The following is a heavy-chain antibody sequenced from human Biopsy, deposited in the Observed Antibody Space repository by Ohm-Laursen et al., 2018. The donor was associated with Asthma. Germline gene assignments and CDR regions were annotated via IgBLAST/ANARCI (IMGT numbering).Heavy chain of an antibody. CDR2: IYYSGST. CDR3: ARFTASITIFGVVNNWFDP. D-gene: IGHD3-3*01. J-gene: IGHJ5*02. V-gene: IGHV4-39*01. Sequence: SDTLSLTCTVSGGSTSSSSYYWGWIRQPPGKGLEWIGSIYYSGSTYYNPSLKSRVTISVDTSKNQFSLKLSSVTAADTAVYYCARFTASITIFGVVNNWFDPWGQGTLVTVSS. CDR1: GGSTSSSSYY.